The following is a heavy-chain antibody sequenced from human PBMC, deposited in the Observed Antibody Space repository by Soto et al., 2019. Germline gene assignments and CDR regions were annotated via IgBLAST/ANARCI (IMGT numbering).Heavy chain of an antibody. CDR2: VNPKSGNT. Sequence: QVQLVQSRAEVKKPGASVRVSCKASGYSFSTLDIIWVRQAAGQGLEWMGWVNPKSGNTDYAQRFRGRVTMTSNTSISTAYMELSALTSEDTAVYYCARPYCDSTSCYTDWFDPWGQGTLVTVSS. CDR1: GYSFSTLD. V-gene: IGHV1-8*01. J-gene: IGHJ5*02. D-gene: IGHD2-2*02. CDR3: ARPYCDSTSCYTDWFDP.